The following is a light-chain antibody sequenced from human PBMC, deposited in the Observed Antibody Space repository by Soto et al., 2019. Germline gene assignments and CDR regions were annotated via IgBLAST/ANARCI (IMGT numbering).Light chain of an antibody. Sequence: DIQVTQSPSSLSASVGDRITITCRTSQNIDTYLNWYQQNPGKAPKLLISAASRLQSGVPSRFSGSGSGTDFTLTITSLQAEDFATYYCQQTYDNPRTFGQGTKV. CDR2: AAS. CDR3: QQTYDNPRT. V-gene: IGKV1-39*01. J-gene: IGKJ1*01. CDR1: QNIDTY.